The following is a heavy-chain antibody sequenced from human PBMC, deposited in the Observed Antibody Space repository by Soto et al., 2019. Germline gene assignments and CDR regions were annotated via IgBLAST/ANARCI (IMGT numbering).Heavy chain of an antibody. CDR3: ARDRGDSSGYYPYYFDY. V-gene: IGHV3-21*01. D-gene: IGHD3-22*01. Sequence: PGGSLRLSCAASGFTFISYSMNWVRQAPGKGLEWVSSISPSSSYIYYADSVRGRFTISRDNAKKSLYLQMNSLRAEDTAVYYCARDRGDSSGYYPYYFDYWGQGTLVTVS. CDR2: ISPSSSYI. CDR1: GFTFISYS. J-gene: IGHJ4*02.